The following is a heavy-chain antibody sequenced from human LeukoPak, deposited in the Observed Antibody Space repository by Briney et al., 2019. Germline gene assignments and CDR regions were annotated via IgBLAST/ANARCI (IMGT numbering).Heavy chain of an antibody. D-gene: IGHD5-12*01. Sequence: GGSLRLSCGASGFKFSSYWMNWVRQAPGKGLEWLANIKPDGSEKNYVDSVKGRFIISRDNAKNSLYLQMNSLRAEDTAVYYCARGYEGLWGQGTLVTVSS. V-gene: IGHV3-7*01. CDR1: GFKFSSYW. CDR2: IKPDGSEK. J-gene: IGHJ4*02. CDR3: ARGYEGL.